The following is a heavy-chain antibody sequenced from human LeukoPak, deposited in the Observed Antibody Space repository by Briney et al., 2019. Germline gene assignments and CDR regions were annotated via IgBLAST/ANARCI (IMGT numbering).Heavy chain of an antibody. CDR3: AREVVSSPSYFDS. J-gene: IGHJ4*02. V-gene: IGHV3-53*01. CDR2: FYKGDST. CDR1: GFSVSNSY. Sequence: GGSLRLSCAASGFSVSNSYMYWVRQAPGKGLEWVSFFYKGDSTYYAESVRGRFTISRDNSKNTLYLLMNSLVPEDTAVYYCAREVVSSPSYFDSWGQGTLVTVSS. D-gene: IGHD2-15*01.